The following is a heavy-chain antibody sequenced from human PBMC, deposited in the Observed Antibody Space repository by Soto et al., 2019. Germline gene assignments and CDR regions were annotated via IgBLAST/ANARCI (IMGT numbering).Heavy chain of an antibody. V-gene: IGHV1-3*01. CDR2: INVGNGDT. D-gene: IGHD6-19*01. CDR1: GYSFTKYG. Sequence: QVQLVQSGAEVKKPGASVKGSCKASGYSFTKYGMHWVRQAPGQRLEWMGRINVGNGDTKYSQKFQGRVTITRDTSASTAYMEVSSLRSEDTAVYYCARELAAGDFDYWGQGALVTVSS. CDR3: ARELAAGDFDY. J-gene: IGHJ4*02.